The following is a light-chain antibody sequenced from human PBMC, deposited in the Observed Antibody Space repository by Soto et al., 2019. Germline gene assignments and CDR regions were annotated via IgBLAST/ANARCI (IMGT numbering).Light chain of an antibody. CDR3: SSYAGSNTVV. CDR1: SSDVGGYNY. V-gene: IGLV2-8*01. Sequence: QSALTQPPSASGSPGQSVTISCTGTSSDVGGYNYVSWYQQHPGKAPKLMIYEVSKRPSGVPDRFSGSKSGNTASLTVSGLQAEDDADYYCSSYAGSNTVVFGGGTKVTVL. CDR2: EVS. J-gene: IGLJ2*01.